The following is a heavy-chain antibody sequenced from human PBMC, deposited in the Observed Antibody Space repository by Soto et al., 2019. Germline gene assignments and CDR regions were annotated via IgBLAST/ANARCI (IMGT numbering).Heavy chain of an antibody. D-gene: IGHD6-6*01. V-gene: IGHV1-8*01. Sequence: GASVKVSCKASGYTFTSHDIHWLRQASGQGLEWMGSINPYSGNTAFAPKFQDRIAMTRDTSITTAYMELNSLSSGDPAVYFCSSLSSMDVWGQGTTVTGSS. J-gene: IGHJ6*02. CDR2: INPYSGNT. CDR3: SSLSSMDV. CDR1: GYTFTSHD.